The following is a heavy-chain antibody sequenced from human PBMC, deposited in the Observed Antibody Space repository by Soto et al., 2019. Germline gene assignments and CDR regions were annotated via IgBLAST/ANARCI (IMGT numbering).Heavy chain of an antibody. J-gene: IGHJ3*02. CDR3: ARLGYCRTVSCHVDNAFDI. D-gene: IGHD2-2*01. CDR2: ISAGNGNT. CDR1: GYIFTSYA. V-gene: IGHV1-3*01. Sequence: QVQLVQSGAEVKKPGASVKVSCKASGYIFTSYALHWVRQAPGHRLEWMGWISAGNGNTKYSQKFQGRVTITRDTSASTVYMELSSLRSEDTAVYYCARLGYCRTVSCHVDNAFDIWGQGTMITVSS.